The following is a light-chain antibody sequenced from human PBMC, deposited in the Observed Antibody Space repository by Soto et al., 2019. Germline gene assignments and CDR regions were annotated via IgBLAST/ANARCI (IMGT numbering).Light chain of an antibody. CDR3: QQYYSYPPIT. CDR2: AAS. J-gene: IGKJ5*01. CDR1: QGISSY. Sequence: ILMTQSPSSLSASPGDRVTITCRASQGISSYLAWYQQKPGKAPKLLIYAASTLQSGVPSRFSGSGSGTDFTLTISCLQSEDFATYYCQQYYSYPPITFGQGTRLEI. V-gene: IGKV1-8*01.